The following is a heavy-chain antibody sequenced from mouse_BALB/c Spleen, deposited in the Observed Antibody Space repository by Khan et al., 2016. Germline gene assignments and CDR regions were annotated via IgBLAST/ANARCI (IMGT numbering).Heavy chain of an antibody. CDR2: ISYSGNT. Sequence: EVQLQESGPGLVKPSQSLSLTCTVTGYSITSDYAWNWIRQFPGNKLEWMGYISYSGNTSYNPSLKSRISITRDTSKNQFFLQFNSVTTEDTATYYCAPFTTAQGFAYWGQGTLVTVSA. CDR1: GYSITSDYA. V-gene: IGHV3-2*02. J-gene: IGHJ3*01. CDR3: APFTTAQGFAY. D-gene: IGHD1-2*01.